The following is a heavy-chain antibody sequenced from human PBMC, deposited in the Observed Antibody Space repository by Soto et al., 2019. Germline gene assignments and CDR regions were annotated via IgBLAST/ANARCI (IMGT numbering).Heavy chain of an antibody. V-gene: IGHV3-74*01. CDR2: INSDGSST. Sequence: VQLVESGGGLVQPGGSLRLSCAGSGFAFSSSWVHWVRQDPGKGLVWVSRINSDGSSTDYADSVKGRFTISRDNAKNTLYLEMNSLRAEDTAVYHCARGPRGWYGFDYWGQGTLVTVSS. CDR3: ARGPRGWYGFDY. CDR1: GFAFSSSW. J-gene: IGHJ4*02. D-gene: IGHD6-19*01.